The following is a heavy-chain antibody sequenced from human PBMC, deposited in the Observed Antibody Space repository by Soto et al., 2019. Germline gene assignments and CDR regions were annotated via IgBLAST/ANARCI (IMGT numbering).Heavy chain of an antibody. Sequence: SETLSLTCTVSGGSIRSYYWSWIRQPPGKGLDWIGYIYYSGSTNYNPSLKSRVTISVDTSKNQFSLKLSSVTAADTAVYYCARRYGSAFDIWGQGTMVTVS. J-gene: IGHJ3*02. CDR3: ARRYGSAFDI. CDR1: GGSIRSYY. D-gene: IGHD3-10*01. CDR2: IYYSGST. V-gene: IGHV4-59*01.